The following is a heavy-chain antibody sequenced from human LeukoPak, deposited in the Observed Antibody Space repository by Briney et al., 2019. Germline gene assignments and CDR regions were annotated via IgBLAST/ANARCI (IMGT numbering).Heavy chain of an antibody. D-gene: IGHD3-10*01. CDR1: GGSISSYY. V-gene: IGHV4-4*07. J-gene: IGHJ4*02. Sequence: SETLSLTCTVSGGSISSYYWSWIRQPAGKGPEWIGRIYTSGSTNYNPSLKSRVTMSVDTSKNQFSLKLSSVTAADTAVYYCARDLFTMVRGVKRGYDYWGQGTLVTVSS. CDR3: ARDLFTMVRGVKRGYDY. CDR2: IYTSGST.